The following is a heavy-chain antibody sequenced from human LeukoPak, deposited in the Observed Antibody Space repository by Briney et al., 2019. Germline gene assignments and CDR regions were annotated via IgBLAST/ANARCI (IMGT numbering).Heavy chain of an antibody. CDR1: GFTFSDYY. CDR3: ARDRLVATRGQAGAYGMDV. CDR2: ISSSSSYT. V-gene: IGHV3-11*06. D-gene: IGHD5-12*01. Sequence: GGSLRLSCAASGFTFSDYYMSWIRQAPGKGLEWVSYISSSSSYTNYADSVKGRFTISRDNAKNSLYLQMNRLRAEDTAVYYCARDRLVATRGQAGAYGMDVWGKGTTVTVSS. J-gene: IGHJ6*04.